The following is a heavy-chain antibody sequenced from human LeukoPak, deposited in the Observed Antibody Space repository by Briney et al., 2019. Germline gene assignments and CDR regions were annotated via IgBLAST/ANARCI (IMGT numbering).Heavy chain of an antibody. J-gene: IGHJ4*02. V-gene: IGHV3-74*01. Sequence: PGGSLRLSCAASGFTFSNAWMSWVRQAPGKGLVWVSRVNSDGGMTSYADSVKGRFTVSRDNAKNTLYLQVTSLRAEDTAMYYCARETSGSNFDSWGQGSLVTVSS. CDR2: VNSDGGMT. CDR3: ARETSGSNFDS. D-gene: IGHD1-7*01. CDR1: GFTFSNAW.